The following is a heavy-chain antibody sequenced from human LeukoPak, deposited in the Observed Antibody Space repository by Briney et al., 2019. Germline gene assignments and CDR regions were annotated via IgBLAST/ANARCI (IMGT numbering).Heavy chain of an antibody. Sequence: GRSLRLSCVASGFAFNTQAMHWVRQAPGKGLEWLAVMSLDGSSIYYADSVRGRFTISRDNSKNTLFLQMSSLGVEDTAVYYCARDRGKLRYLDLWGQGTLLTVSS. CDR3: ARDRGKLRYLDL. V-gene: IGHV3-30*15. D-gene: IGHD3-9*01. CDR2: MSLDGSSI. CDR1: GFAFNTQA. J-gene: IGHJ4*02.